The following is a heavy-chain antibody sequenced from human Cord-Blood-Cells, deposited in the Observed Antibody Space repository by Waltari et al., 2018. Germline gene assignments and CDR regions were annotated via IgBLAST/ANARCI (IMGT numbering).Heavy chain of an antibody. V-gene: IGHV1-2*04. D-gene: IGHD7-27*01. CDR3: ARDRVLGTSYYYYYGMDV. J-gene: IGHJ6*02. CDR2: INPNSGGT. Sequence: QVQLVQSGAEVKKPGASVKVSCTASGYTFTGYYMPWVRQATGQGVEWMGWINPNSGGTNYAQKFQGWVTMTRDTSISTAYMELSRLRSDDTAVYYCARDRVLGTSYYYYYGMDVWGQGTTVTVSS. CDR1: GYTFTGYY.